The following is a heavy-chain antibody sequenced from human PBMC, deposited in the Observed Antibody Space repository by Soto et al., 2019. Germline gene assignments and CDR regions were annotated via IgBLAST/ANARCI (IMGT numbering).Heavy chain of an antibody. J-gene: IGHJ4*02. CDR1: GFIFSDYA. Sequence: EVQMLESGGGLVQPGGSLRLSCAASGFIFSDYAMSWVRQAPGKGLEWVAGMGGANGDTYYTESVRGRFAISRDNSKSTLFLQMNSLRAEDTAVYYCARDRQLAFFDYWGQGTLVTVSS. V-gene: IGHV3-23*01. CDR2: MGGANGDT. CDR3: ARDRQLAFFDY. D-gene: IGHD6-13*01.